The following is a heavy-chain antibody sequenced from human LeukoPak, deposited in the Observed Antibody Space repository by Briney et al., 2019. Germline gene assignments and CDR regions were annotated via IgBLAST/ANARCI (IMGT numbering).Heavy chain of an antibody. J-gene: IGHJ4*02. V-gene: IGHV5-51*01. Sequence: GESLKISCKGSGYSFTSYWIGWVRQMPGKGLEWMGIIYPGDSDTRYSPSFQGQVTISADKSISTAYLQWSSLKASDTAMPYCARGWGKDIVVVPADLFDYWGQGTLVTVSS. CDR3: ARGWGKDIVVVPADLFDY. D-gene: IGHD2-2*01. CDR2: IYPGDSDT. CDR1: GYSFTSYW.